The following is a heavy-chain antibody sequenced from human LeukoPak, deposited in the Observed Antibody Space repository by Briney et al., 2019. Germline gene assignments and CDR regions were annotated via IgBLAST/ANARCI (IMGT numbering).Heavy chain of an antibody. CDR1: GFTFSRYW. V-gene: IGHV3-7*01. Sequence: GGSLRLSCAASGFTFSRYWMTWVRQAPGKGLEWVANIKEDGSEKYHVDSVKGRFTISRDNPKNSLYLQMNSLRAEDTAVYYCARDCGRPTVYWGQGTLVTVSS. D-gene: IGHD2/OR15-2a*01. CDR3: ARDCGRPTVY. J-gene: IGHJ1*01. CDR2: IKEDGSEK.